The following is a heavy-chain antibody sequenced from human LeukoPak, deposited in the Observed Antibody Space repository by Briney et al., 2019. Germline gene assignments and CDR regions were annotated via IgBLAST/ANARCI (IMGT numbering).Heavy chain of an antibody. CDR2: IKQDGSEK. D-gene: IGHD6-13*01. J-gene: IGHJ4*02. CDR3: ARPAAGTGGYGVSG. V-gene: IGHV3-7*01. Sequence: GGSLRLSCAASGFTFSSYAMSWVRQAPGKGLEWVANIKQDGSEKYYVDSVKGRFTISRDNAKNSLYLQMNSLRAEDTAVYYCARPAAGTGGYGVSGWGQGTLVTVSS. CDR1: GFTFSSYA.